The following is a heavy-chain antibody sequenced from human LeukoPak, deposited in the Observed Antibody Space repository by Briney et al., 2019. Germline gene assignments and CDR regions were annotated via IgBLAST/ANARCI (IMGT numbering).Heavy chain of an antibody. CDR1: GFTFSSPW. CDR3: ARDHVAPGLIFDY. Sequence: PGRSLRLSCAASGFTFSSPWMSWVRQAPGKGLEGVANINQDGSEKHYVDSVKGRFTISRDNAKNSLYLEMSSLRAEDTAVYYCARDHVAPGLIFDYWGQGTLVTVSS. CDR2: INQDGSEK. V-gene: IGHV3-7*03. D-gene: IGHD3-16*01. J-gene: IGHJ4*02.